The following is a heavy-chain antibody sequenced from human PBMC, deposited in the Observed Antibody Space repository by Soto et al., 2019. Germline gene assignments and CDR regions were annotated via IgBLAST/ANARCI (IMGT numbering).Heavy chain of an antibody. Sequence: QVQLVQSGAEVKKPGASVKVSGKTSAYTFNRYAITWVRQAPGQGLEWMGWISPYNGYTYYSEKLQGRVTMTTDTSTNTAYMEVRGLRSDDTAVYYCATQQTNMVQFDYWGPGTLVNVYS. CDR1: AYTFNRYA. J-gene: IGHJ4*02. CDR3: ATQQTNMVQFDY. D-gene: IGHD2-8*01. V-gene: IGHV1-18*04. CDR2: ISPYNGYT.